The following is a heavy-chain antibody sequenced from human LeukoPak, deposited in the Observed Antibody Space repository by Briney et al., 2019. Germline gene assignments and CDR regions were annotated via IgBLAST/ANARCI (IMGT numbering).Heavy chain of an antibody. J-gene: IGHJ4*02. CDR3: ARGVNYYDSSGSIFRY. V-gene: IGHV4-34*01. D-gene: IGHD3-22*01. CDR2: INHSGST. CDR1: GGSFSGYY. Sequence: SETLSLTCAVYGGSFSGYYWSWIRQPPGKGLEWIGEINHSGSTNYNPSLKSRVTISVDTSKNQFSLKLSSATAADTAVYYCARGVNYYDSSGSIFRYWGQGTLVTVSS.